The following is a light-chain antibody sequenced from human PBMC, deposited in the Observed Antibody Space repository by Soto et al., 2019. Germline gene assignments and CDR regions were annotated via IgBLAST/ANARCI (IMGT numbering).Light chain of an antibody. CDR1: QSVSISY. CDR3: QQYGSSPLT. V-gene: IGKV3-20*01. Sequence: EIVLTQSPATLSLSPGDRATLSCRASQSVSISYLGWYQQKPGQAPRLLIYAASGRATGIPDRFSGSGSGTDFNLTISRLEPEDFAVYYCQQYGSSPLTFGGGTKVEIK. CDR2: AAS. J-gene: IGKJ4*01.